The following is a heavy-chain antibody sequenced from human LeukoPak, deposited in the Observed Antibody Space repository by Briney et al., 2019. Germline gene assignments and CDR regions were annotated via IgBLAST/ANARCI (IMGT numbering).Heavy chain of an antibody. J-gene: IGHJ3*02. CDR1: GGSISNSDYY. Sequence: SETLSLTCTVSGGSISNSDYYWSWIRQAPGKGLEWIGYIHHSGSTTYNPSLKSRVTISEDTSKSQFSLKLSSVTAADTAVYYCARKNYDSSAYYGAFDIWGQGTMVTVSS. CDR3: ARKNYDSSAYYGAFDI. V-gene: IGHV4-61*05. D-gene: IGHD3-22*01. CDR2: IHHSGST.